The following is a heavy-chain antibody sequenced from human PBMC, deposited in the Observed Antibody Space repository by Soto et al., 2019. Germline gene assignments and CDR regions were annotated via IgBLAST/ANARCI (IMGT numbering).Heavy chain of an antibody. Sequence: QITLKESGPTLVKPTQTLTLTCAFSGFSLSSSGVGVGWIRQPPGKALDWLALIYWDDDKRYSPSLKSRLAITQHTFNNQVVLTMTNMDPVDTAPYYCAHSSFEWQLLSSYFDYWGQGTLVTVSS. V-gene: IGHV2-5*02. CDR1: GFSLSSSGVG. D-gene: IGHD1-26*01. CDR3: AHSSFEWQLLSSYFDY. J-gene: IGHJ4*02. CDR2: IYWDDDK.